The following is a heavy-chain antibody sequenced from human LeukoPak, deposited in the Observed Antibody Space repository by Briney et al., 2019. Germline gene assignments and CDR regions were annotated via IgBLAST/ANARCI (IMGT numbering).Heavy chain of an antibody. V-gene: IGHV3-23*01. Sequence: GGSLRLSCAASGFTFSSYAMSWVRQALGKGLEWVSGFSGGDGSTSYADSVKGRFTISRDNSKNSLYLQMNSLRAEDTAVYYCAKVKVVPATIYDDWGQGTLVTVSS. CDR1: GFTFSSYA. CDR2: FSGGDGST. CDR3: AKVKVVPATIYDD. D-gene: IGHD2-2*02. J-gene: IGHJ4*02.